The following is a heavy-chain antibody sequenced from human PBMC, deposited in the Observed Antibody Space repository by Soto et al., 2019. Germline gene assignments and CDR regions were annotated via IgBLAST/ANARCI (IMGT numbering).Heavy chain of an antibody. Sequence: SETLSLTCTVSGGSISSYYWSWIRQPPGKGLEWIGYIYYSGSTNYNPSLKSRVTISVDTSKNQFSLKLSSVTAADTAVYYCARVPIGVEPNYYYYYMDVWGKGTTVTVSS. CDR2: IYYSGST. CDR3: ARVPIGVEPNYYYYYMDV. D-gene: IGHD1-1*01. J-gene: IGHJ6*03. V-gene: IGHV4-59*01. CDR1: GGSISSYY.